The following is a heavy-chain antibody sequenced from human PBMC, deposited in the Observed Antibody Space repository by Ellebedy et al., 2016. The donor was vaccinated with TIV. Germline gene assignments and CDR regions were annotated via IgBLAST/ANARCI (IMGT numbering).Heavy chain of an antibody. J-gene: IGHJ6*02. CDR1: GGSLGSYY. V-gene: IGHV4-59*01. CDR2: VFKSGSA. D-gene: IGHD3-10*01. Sequence: SETLSLTXSVSGGSLGSYYWNWIRQPPGKGLEWIGYVFKSGSASSNPSLKSRVTILMDTSKNQFSLKLRSVTPADTAVYYCARVGDYFGSGRSYGMDVWGQGTTVTVSS. CDR3: ARVGDYFGSGRSYGMDV.